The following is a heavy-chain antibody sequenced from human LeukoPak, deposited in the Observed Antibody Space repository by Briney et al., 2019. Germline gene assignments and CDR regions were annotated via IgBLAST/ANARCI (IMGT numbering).Heavy chain of an antibody. J-gene: IGHJ5*02. CDR3: ARVGIAATVGNWFDP. CDR1: GYTFTGYY. Sequence: ASVKVSCKASGYTFTGYYMHWARQAPGQGLEWMGWINPNSGGTNYAQKFQGWVTMTRDTSISTAYMELSRLRSDDTAVYYCARVGIAATVGNWFDPWGQGTLVTVSS. CDR2: INPNSGGT. D-gene: IGHD6-13*01. V-gene: IGHV1-2*04.